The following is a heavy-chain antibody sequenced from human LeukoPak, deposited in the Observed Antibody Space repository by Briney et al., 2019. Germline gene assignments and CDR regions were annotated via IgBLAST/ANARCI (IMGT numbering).Heavy chain of an antibody. Sequence: GGSLRLSCAASGFTFSSYGMHWVRQAPGKGLEWVAVIWYDGSNKYYADSVKGRFTISRDNSKNTLYLQMNSLRAEDTAVYYCARDRHVNRYSSSGYGVENYFDYWGQGTLVTVSS. CDR3: ARDRHVNRYSSSGYGVENYFDY. CDR1: GFTFSSYG. CDR2: IWYDGSNK. J-gene: IGHJ4*02. V-gene: IGHV3-33*01. D-gene: IGHD6-13*01.